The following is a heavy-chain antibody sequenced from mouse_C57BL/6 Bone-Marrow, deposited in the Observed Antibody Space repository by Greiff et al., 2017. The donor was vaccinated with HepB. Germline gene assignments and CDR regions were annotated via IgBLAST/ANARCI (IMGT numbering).Heavy chain of an antibody. J-gene: IGHJ1*03. V-gene: IGHV1-64*01. Sequence: QVQLQQPGAELVKPGASVQLSCKASGYTFTSYWMHWVKQRPGQGLEWIGMIHPNSGSTNYNEKFKSKATLTVDKSSSTAYMQLSSLTSEDSAVYYCARAWGITTYFDVWGTGTTVTVSS. CDR2: IHPNSGST. CDR1: GYTFTSYW. CDR3: ARAWGITTYFDV. D-gene: IGHD2-4*01.